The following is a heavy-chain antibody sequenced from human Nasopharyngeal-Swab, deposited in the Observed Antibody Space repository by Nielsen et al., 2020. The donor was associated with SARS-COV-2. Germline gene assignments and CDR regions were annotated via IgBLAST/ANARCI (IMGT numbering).Heavy chain of an antibody. CDR2: TYYRSKWYN. J-gene: IGHJ6*03. V-gene: IGHV6-1*01. Sequence: QTHSLTGAISGDSVSSSSAAWNWIRQSPSRGLEWLGRTYYRSKWYNDYAVSVKSRITINPDTSKNQFSLHLNSVTPEDTAVYYCARARGAYGDYYYYYYTDVWGKGTTVTVSS. CDR1: GDSVSSSSAA. D-gene: IGHD4-17*01. CDR3: ARARGAYGDYYYYYYTDV.